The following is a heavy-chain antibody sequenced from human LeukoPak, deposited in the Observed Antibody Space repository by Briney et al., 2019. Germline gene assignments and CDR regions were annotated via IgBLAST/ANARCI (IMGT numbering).Heavy chain of an antibody. Sequence: GRSPRLSCAASGFTFSSYAMHWVRQAPGKGLEWVAVISYDGSNKYYADSVKGRFTISRDKSKNTLYLQMNRLRAEDTAVYYCARTVAGIYYYGMDVWGQGTTVTVSS. V-gene: IGHV3-30-3*01. CDR3: ARTVAGIYYYGMDV. CDR2: ISYDGSNK. CDR1: GFTFSSYA. J-gene: IGHJ6*02. D-gene: IGHD6-19*01.